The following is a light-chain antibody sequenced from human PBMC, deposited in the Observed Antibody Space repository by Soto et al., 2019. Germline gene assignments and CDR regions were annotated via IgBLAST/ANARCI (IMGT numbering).Light chain of an antibody. CDR2: AAS. CDR1: QGINNH. CDR3: QNYNSAPPAGT. J-gene: IGKJ4*01. V-gene: IGKV1-27*01. Sequence: DFQMTQSPSSLSASVGDRVTITCRASQGINNHLAWFQQKPGKVPKVLIYAASTLQSGVPSRFSGSGSGTDFTLTISSLKPEDVATYSCQNYNSAPPAGTFGGGTKVEIK.